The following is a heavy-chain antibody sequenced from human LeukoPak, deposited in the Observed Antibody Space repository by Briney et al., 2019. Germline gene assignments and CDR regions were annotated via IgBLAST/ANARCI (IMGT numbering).Heavy chain of an antibody. V-gene: IGHV1-18*01. J-gene: IGHJ6*02. CDR3: ARVVIIDYYYGMDV. CDR1: GYTFTSYG. CDR2: ISAYNGNT. Sequence: GASVKVSCKASGYTFTSYGISWVRQAPGQGLEWMGWISAYNGNTNYAQKFQGRVTMTRDTSISTAYMELSRLRSDDTAVYYCARVVIIDYYYGMDVWGQGTTVTVSS. D-gene: IGHD3-3*01.